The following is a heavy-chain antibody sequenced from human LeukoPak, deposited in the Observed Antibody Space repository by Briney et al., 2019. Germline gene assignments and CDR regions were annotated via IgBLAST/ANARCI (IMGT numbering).Heavy chain of an antibody. CDR2: TVSEIDGGTT. CDR1: GFTFSNAW. D-gene: IGHD1-7*01. Sequence: DPGGSLRLSCAGSGFTFSNAWMNWVRQAPGKGLEWVGQTVSEIDGGTTDYATPVKGRFTISRDDSKSTLYLQMNSLKIEDTAVYYCTTDEDWNYARKDVWGQGATVIVSS. J-gene: IGHJ6*02. V-gene: IGHV3-15*04. CDR3: TTDEDWNYARKDV.